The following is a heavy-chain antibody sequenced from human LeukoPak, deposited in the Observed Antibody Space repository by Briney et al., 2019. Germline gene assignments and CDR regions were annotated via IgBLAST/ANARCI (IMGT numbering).Heavy chain of an antibody. J-gene: IGHJ6*02. CDR1: GGSVSSADYY. CDR2: IYYTGST. Sequence: SETLSLTCTVSGGSVSSADYYWSWIRQPPGKGLEWIGYIYYTGSTNNNPSLKSRVTISVDTSKNQFSLKLSSVTAADTAVYYCAAERITMVRGVIISPGEERYGMDVWGQGTTVTVSS. D-gene: IGHD3-10*01. CDR3: AAERITMVRGVIISPGEERYGMDV. V-gene: IGHV4-61*08.